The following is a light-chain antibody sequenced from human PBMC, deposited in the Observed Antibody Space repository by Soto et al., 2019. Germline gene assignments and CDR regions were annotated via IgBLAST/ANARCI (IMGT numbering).Light chain of an antibody. Sequence: SYELTQPPSVSVAPGKTARITCGGNNIGSKSVHWYQQKPGQAPVLVIYYDSDRPSGIPERFSGSNSGNTATLTISRVEAGDDADYYCQVWDSSSDHLYVVFGGGTKLTVL. J-gene: IGLJ2*01. CDR3: QVWDSSSDHLYVV. CDR2: YDS. CDR1: NIGSKS. V-gene: IGLV3-21*04.